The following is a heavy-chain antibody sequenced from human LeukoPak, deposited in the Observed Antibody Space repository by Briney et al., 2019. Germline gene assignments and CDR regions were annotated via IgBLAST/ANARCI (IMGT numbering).Heavy chain of an antibody. D-gene: IGHD2-2*01. CDR2: INPNSGGT. CDR1: GYTFTGYY. J-gene: IGHJ5*02. Sequence: SVKVSCKASGYTFTGYYMHWVRQAPGQGLEWMGWINPNSGGTNYARKFQGRVTMTRDTSISTAYMELSRLRSDDTAVYYCAGEDIVVVPAATEYNWFDPWGQGTLVTVSS. V-gene: IGHV1-2*02. CDR3: AGEDIVVVPAATEYNWFDP.